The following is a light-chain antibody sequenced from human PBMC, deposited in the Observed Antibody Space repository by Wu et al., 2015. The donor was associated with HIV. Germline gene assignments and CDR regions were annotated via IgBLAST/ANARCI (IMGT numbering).Light chain of an antibody. J-gene: IGKJ2*01. CDR3: QQYNGYPYT. V-gene: IGKV1-5*03. Sequence: DIQMTQSPSTLSGSAGDRVAITCRASQSINSWLAWYQQKPGKAPKLLIFKASVLEIGVPSRFSGSGSGTEFTLTISSLQPDDSATYYCQQYNGYPYTFGQGTKLEIK. CDR1: QSINSW. CDR2: KAS.